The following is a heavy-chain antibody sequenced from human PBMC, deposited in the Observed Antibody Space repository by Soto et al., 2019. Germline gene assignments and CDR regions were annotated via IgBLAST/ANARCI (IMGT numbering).Heavy chain of an antibody. V-gene: IGHV4-34*01. D-gene: IGHD3-10*01. Sequence: SETLSLTCAVYGGSFSDYHWSWIRQPPGKGLEWIGEINHSGGTNYNPSLESRVTISIDTSKNQFSLKLSSVTAADTAVYYCANLNFGSGSYSTWGQGALVTXSS. CDR2: INHSGGT. CDR3: ANLNFGSGSYST. CDR1: GGSFSDYH. J-gene: IGHJ4*02.